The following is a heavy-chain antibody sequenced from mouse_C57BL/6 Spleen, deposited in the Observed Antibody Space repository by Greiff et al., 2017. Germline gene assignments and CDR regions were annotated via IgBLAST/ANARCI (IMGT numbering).Heavy chain of an antibody. D-gene: IGHD1-1*01. CDR3: ARGGYYGSSPYYYAMDY. Sequence: QVQLQQPGAELVKPGASVKLSCKASGYTFTSYWMHWVKQRPGQGLEWIGMIHPNSGSTNYNEKFKSKATLTVDKSSSTAYMQLSSLTSEDSAVYYWARGGYYGSSPYYYAMDYWGQGTSVTVSS. CDR1: GYTFTSYW. CDR2: IHPNSGST. J-gene: IGHJ4*01. V-gene: IGHV1-64*01.